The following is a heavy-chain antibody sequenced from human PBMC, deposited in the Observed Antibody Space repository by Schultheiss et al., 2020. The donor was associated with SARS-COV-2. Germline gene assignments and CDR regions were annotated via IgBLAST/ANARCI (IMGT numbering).Heavy chain of an antibody. V-gene: IGHV4-34*01. D-gene: IGHD7-27*01. CDR2: INHSGST. CDR1: GGSFSGYY. CDR3: AREGPRLGISWYFDL. Sequence: SQTLSLTCAVYGGSFSGYYWSWIRQPPGKGLEWIGEINHSGSTNYNPSLKSRVTISVDTSKNQFSLKLSSVTAADTAVYYCAREGPRLGISWYFDLWGRGTLVTVSS. J-gene: IGHJ2*01.